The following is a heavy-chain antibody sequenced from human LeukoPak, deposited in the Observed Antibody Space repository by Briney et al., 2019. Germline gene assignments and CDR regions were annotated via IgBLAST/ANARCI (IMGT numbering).Heavy chain of an antibody. J-gene: IGHJ4*02. CDR1: GGTFSSYA. Sequence: GASVKVSCKASGGTFSSYAISWVRQAPGQGLEWMGRIIPILGIANYAQKFQGRVTITADKSTSTAYMELSSLRPEDTAVYYCARDSSGQSYWGQGTLVTVSS. CDR2: IIPILGIA. CDR3: ARDSSGQSY. D-gene: IGHD3-22*01. V-gene: IGHV1-69*04.